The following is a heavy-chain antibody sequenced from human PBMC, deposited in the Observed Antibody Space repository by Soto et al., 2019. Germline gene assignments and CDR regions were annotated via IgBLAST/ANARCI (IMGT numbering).Heavy chain of an antibody. CDR1: GFTFSSYA. J-gene: IGHJ4*02. V-gene: IGHV3-30-3*01. Sequence: PGGSLRLSCAASGFTFSSYAMHWVRQAPGKGLEWVAVISYDGSNKYYADSVKGRFTISRDNSKNTLYLQMNSLRAEDTAVYYCARDGLRLGGATKPSPYYFDYWGQGTLVTVSS. CDR3: ARDGLRLGGATKPSPYYFDY. CDR2: ISYDGSNK. D-gene: IGHD1-26*01.